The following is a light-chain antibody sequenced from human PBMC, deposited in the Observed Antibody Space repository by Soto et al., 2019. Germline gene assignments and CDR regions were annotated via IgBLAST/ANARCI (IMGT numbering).Light chain of an antibody. V-gene: IGKV4-1*01. Sequence: DIVMTQSPDSLAVSLGERATINCKSSQSVLYSSNNKNYLAWYQQKPGQPPKLLIYWASTRESGVPDRFSGSGSGKDFTITISSLQAEDVAVYSCQQYYSTPYTFGQGTKLEIK. CDR3: QQYYSTPYT. CDR1: QSVLYSSNNKNY. J-gene: IGKJ2*01. CDR2: WAS.